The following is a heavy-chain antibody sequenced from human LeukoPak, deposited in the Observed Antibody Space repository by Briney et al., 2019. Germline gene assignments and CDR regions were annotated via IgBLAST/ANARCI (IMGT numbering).Heavy chain of an antibody. D-gene: IGHD5-18*01. CDR3: ARDNYGYNFDS. V-gene: IGHV4-39*02. Sequence: SETLPLTCTVSGGSISSSYYWGWIRQPPGKGLEWIGSIYYSGSTYYNSSLKSRLTISVDTSKNQFSLKLSSVTAVDTAVYYCARDNYGYNFDSWGQGTLVTVSS. J-gene: IGHJ4*02. CDR2: IYYSGST. CDR1: GGSISSSYY.